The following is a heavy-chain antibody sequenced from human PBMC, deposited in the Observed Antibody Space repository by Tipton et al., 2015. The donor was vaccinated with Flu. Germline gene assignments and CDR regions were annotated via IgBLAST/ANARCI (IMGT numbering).Heavy chain of an antibody. D-gene: IGHD4-23*01. J-gene: IGHJ4*02. Sequence: SLRLSCAASGFTFSRYGMSWVRQAPGKGLEWVSGISGSGGITYYADSVKGRFTLSRDYYKNTLNLQMNSLRVEDTAIYYCAKDQLPVVVTHLNYWGQGTLVTVSS. CDR3: AKDQLPVVVTHLNY. V-gene: IGHV3-23*01. CDR1: GFTFSRYG. CDR2: ISGSGGIT.